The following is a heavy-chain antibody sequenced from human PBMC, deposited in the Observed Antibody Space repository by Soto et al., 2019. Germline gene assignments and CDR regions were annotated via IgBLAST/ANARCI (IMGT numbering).Heavy chain of an antibody. CDR1: GFNFSNFG. J-gene: IGHJ3*01. CDR3: ASDFKINGV. Sequence: EVQLVASGGGLVKPGGSLRLSCAASGFNFSNFGMNWVRQAPGKGLEWVSFISSSPTSTYYADSVQGRFSISRDNAKSTLFLPMDTLRAEDTAVYYCASDFKINGVW. CDR2: ISSSPTST. V-gene: IGHV3-21*01.